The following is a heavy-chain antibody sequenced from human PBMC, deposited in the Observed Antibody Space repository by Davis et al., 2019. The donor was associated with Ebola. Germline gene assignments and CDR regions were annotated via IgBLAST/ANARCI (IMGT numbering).Heavy chain of an antibody. CDR1: GYTFTSYG. CDR3: ARGARLGLQGHYYYGMDV. Sequence: AASVKVSCKASGYTFTSYGISWVRQAPGQGLEWMGIINPSGGSTSYAQKFQGRVTMTRDTSTSTVYMELSSLRSEDTAVYYCARGARLGLQGHYYYGMDVWGQGTTVTVSS. D-gene: IGHD6-25*01. V-gene: IGHV1-46*01. CDR2: INPSGGST. J-gene: IGHJ6*02.